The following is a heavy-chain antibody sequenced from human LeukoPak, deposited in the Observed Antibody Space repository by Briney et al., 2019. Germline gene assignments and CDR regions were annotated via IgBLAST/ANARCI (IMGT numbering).Heavy chain of an antibody. J-gene: IGHJ4*02. CDR1: GFIFTDYD. V-gene: IGHV3-13*01. D-gene: IGHD1-26*01. Sequence: PGGSLRLSCAASGFIFTDYDLHWVRQPPGKGLEWVSVFGIAGDTYYADSVKGRFTISRDVAKSSLYLQMNNLRAGDTAVYYCVRTNGGTYYDYWGQGTLVTVSS. CDR3: VRTNGGTYYDY. CDR2: FGIAGDT.